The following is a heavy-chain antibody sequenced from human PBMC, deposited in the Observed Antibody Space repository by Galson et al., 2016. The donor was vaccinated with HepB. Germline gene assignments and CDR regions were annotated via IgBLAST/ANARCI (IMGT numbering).Heavy chain of an antibody. J-gene: IGHJ6*03. CDR2: SNLYDGTI. CDR1: GYIFTSSG. CDR3: AREWDFNMYV. Sequence: SVKVSCKASGYIFTSSGISWMRQAPGQGLEWVGWSNLYDGTINYARKFQGRVSLTTDTSTSTAYLELRRLSFDDTAVYYCAREWDFNMYVWGKGTTVTVSS. V-gene: IGHV1-18*04. D-gene: IGHD1-26*01.